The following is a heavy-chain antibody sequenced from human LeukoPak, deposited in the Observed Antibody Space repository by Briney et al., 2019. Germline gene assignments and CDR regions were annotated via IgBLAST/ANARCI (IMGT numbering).Heavy chain of an antibody. CDR2: ISVGSGTI. V-gene: IGHV3-48*01. D-gene: IGHD3-16*01. CDR1: GFTFSSFA. Sequence: GGSLRLSCAASGFTFSSFAMNWVRQAPGKGLEWLSCISVGSGTIYYADSVKGRFTISRDNAKNSLYLQMNSLRAEDTAVYYCARGRFSKSSNCFDPWGQGTLVTVSS. CDR3: ARGRFSKSSNCFDP. J-gene: IGHJ5*02.